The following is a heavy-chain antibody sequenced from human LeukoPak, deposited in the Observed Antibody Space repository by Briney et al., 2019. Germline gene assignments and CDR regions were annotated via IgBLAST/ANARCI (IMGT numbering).Heavy chain of an antibody. CDR2: INSDGSST. V-gene: IGHV3-74*01. CDR1: GFTFSSYW. D-gene: IGHD2-15*01. J-gene: IGHJ4*02. Sequence: GGSLRLSCAASGFTFSSYWMHWVRQAPGKGLVWVSRINSDGSSTSYADSVKGRFTISRDNAKNTLYLQMNSLRAEDTAVYYCARSPKSTVVAATPRSFDYWGQGTLVTVSS. CDR3: ARSPKSTVVAATPRSFDY.